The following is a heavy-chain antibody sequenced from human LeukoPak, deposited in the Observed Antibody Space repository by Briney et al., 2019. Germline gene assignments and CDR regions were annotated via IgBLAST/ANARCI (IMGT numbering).Heavy chain of an antibody. CDR1: GASISSGDYY. CDR2: IYYSGST. D-gene: IGHD3-22*01. V-gene: IGHV4-30-4*01. J-gene: IGHJ4*02. Sequence: SETLSLTCTVFGASISSGDYYWSWIRQPPGKGLECIGHIYYSGSTYYNPSLKSRVTISVDTSKNQFSLKLSSVTAADTAVYYCARGRGVPYYYDSSGYYPADYWGQGTLVTVSS. CDR3: ARGRGVPYYYDSSGYYPADY.